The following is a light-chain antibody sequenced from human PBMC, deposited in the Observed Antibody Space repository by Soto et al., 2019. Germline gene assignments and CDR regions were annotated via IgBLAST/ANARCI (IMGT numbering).Light chain of an antibody. J-gene: IGKJ4*01. V-gene: IGKV3-20*01. CDR2: GAS. Sequence: EIVLTQSPGTLSLSPGERATLSCRASQSVSSSYLAWYQQKPGQAPRLLIYGASSRATGITDRFSGSGSGTDFTLTISRLEPEEFAVYYCQQYGRSPLTFGGGTKVESK. CDR3: QQYGRSPLT. CDR1: QSVSSSY.